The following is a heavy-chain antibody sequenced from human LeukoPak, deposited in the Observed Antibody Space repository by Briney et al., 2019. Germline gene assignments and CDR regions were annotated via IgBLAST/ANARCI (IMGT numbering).Heavy chain of an antibody. CDR3: ARVRSTPYCSSTSCYEGYFDY. J-gene: IGHJ4*02. CDR2: ISAYNGNT. Sequence: ASVKVSCKASGYTFTSYGISWARQAPGQGLEWMGWISAYNGNTNYAQKLQGRVTMTTDTSTSTAYMELRSLRSDDTAVYYCARVRSTPYCSSTSCYEGYFDYWGQGTLVTVSS. D-gene: IGHD2-2*01. V-gene: IGHV1-18*04. CDR1: GYTFTSYG.